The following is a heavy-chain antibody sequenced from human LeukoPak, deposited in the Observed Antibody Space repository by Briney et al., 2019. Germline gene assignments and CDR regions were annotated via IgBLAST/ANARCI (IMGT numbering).Heavy chain of an antibody. CDR2: IRPDGSEE. D-gene: IGHD2-2*01. CDR3: AKDLAIVVVPAAIYYYYGMDV. V-gene: IGHV3-7*01. J-gene: IGHJ6*04. CDR1: GFTFSSHW. Sequence: GGSLRLSCAASGFTFSSHWMSWVRQAPGKGLEWVASIRPDGSEEYYMDSVKGRFTISRDNAKNSLYLQMNSLRAEDTAVYYCAKDLAIVVVPAAIYYYYGMDVWGKGTTVTVSS.